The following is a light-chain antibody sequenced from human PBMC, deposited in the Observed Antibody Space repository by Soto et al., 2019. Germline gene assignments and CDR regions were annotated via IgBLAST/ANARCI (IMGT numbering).Light chain of an antibody. J-gene: IGKJ2*01. CDR1: QTVTSNY. CDR3: QQYVSLPVT. Sequence: EIVLTQSPCTLSLSPVERATLSCMASQTVTSNYLAWYQQKPGQAPRLLIYGASSRATAIPDRFSGSGSGTDFTLTISRLEPEDFALYYCQQYVSLPVTFGQGTKVDIK. CDR2: GAS. V-gene: IGKV3-20*01.